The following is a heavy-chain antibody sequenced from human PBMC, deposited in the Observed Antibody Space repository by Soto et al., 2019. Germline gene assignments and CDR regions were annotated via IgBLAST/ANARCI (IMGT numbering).Heavy chain of an antibody. Sequence: PSETLSLTCTVSGGSISSSSYYWGWIRQPPGKGLEWIGSIYYSGSTYYNPSLKSRVTISVDTSKNQFSLKLSSVTAADTAVYYCARPKSIQGEHNWFDPWGQGTLVTVSS. CDR3: ARPKSIQGEHNWFDP. CDR2: IYYSGST. J-gene: IGHJ5*02. D-gene: IGHD6-6*01. V-gene: IGHV4-39*01. CDR1: GGSISSSSYY.